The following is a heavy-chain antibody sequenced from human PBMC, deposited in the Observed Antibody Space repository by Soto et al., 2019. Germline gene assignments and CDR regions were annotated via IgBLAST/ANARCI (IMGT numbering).Heavy chain of an antibody. D-gene: IGHD3-22*01. CDR1: GDSVSINSAA. V-gene: IGHV6-1*01. Sequence: SPTPSLTCAISGDSVSINSAAWNWIRPSPSRGLEWLRGTYYRSKWYNHYAVSVKSRITVNPDTSKNQFSLQLNSVTPEDTAVYYCARSGPGGYIVYWGQGTLVPVS. J-gene: IGHJ4*02. CDR2: TYYRSKWYN. CDR3: ARSGPGGYIVY.